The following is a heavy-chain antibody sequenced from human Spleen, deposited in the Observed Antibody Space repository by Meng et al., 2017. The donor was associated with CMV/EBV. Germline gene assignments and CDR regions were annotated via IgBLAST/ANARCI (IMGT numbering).Heavy chain of an antibody. V-gene: IGHV3-30*02. CDR3: ARDRFMCGGDCYPS. D-gene: IGHD2-21*01. J-gene: IGHJ3*01. CDR2: IQYTGRNR. Sequence: GGSLRLSCAASGFTFNTYGMHWVRQAPGKGLEWVAFIQYTGRNRYYADSVKGRFTISRDNAKKSLYLQMNSLRAEDTAVYYCARDRFMCGGDCYPSWGQGTMVTVSS. CDR1: GFTFNTYG.